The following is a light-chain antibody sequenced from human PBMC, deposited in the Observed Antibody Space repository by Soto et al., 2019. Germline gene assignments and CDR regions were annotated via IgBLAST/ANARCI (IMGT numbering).Light chain of an antibody. Sequence: EIVLTQSPATLSSFPGDRVTLSCRASQYINTRLAWYQHRPGQAPRLLIYQTSIRAAGIPARFSASGSGTDFTLTISDLQPEDFALYYCHQRQSWPRTFGQWTKGDIK. CDR3: HQRQSWPRT. V-gene: IGKV3-11*01. CDR2: QTS. J-gene: IGKJ1*01. CDR1: QYINTR.